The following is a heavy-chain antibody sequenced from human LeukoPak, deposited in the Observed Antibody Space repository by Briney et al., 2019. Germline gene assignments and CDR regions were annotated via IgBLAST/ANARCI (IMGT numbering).Heavy chain of an antibody. D-gene: IGHD3-10*01. J-gene: IGHJ2*01. CDR1: GFAVSSSY. CDR3: VGGHPGVSSGYLDV. Sequence: PGGSLRLSCAASGFAVSSSYMSWVRQTPVKGLEWLSALHAGGNTFFADSARRRITISTDNYTNSISIQMNSLTAEDTATHYCVGGHPGVSSGYLDVWGRGTQVIVSS. CDR2: LHAGGNT. V-gene: IGHV3-53*01.